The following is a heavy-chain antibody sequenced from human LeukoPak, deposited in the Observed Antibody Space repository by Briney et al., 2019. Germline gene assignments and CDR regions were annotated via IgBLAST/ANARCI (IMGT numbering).Heavy chain of an antibody. CDR2: ISYDGSNK. CDR1: GFTFSSYA. CDR3: AATDGYRGSGYGMDV. V-gene: IGHV3-30*04. D-gene: IGHD5-12*01. J-gene: IGHJ6*02. Sequence: PGGSLRLSCAASGFTFSSYAMHWVRQAPGKGLEWVAVISYDGSNKYYADSVKGRFTISRDNSKNTLYLQMNSLRAEDTAVYYCAATDGYRGSGYGMDVWGQGTTVTVSS.